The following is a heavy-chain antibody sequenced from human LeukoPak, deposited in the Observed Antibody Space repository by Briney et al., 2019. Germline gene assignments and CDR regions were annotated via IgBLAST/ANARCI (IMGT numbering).Heavy chain of an antibody. CDR2: INHSRST. V-gene: IGHV4-34*01. D-gene: IGHD4-11*01. J-gene: IGHJ6*03. CDR1: GGSFSGYY. Sequence: PSETLSLTCAVYGGSFSGYYWSWIRQPPGKGLEWIGEINHSRSTNYNPSLKSRVTISVDTSKNQFSLKLSSVTAADTAVYYCARGKGDYSNHSYYYYMDVWGKGTTVTVSS. CDR3: ARGKGDYSNHSYYYYMDV.